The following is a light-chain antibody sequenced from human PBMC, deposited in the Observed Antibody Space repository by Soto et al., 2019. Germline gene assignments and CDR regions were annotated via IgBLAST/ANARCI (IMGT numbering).Light chain of an antibody. CDR2: EVS. Sequence: QSALTQPPSASGSPGQSVTISCTGTSSDVGGYNYVSWYQQHPGKAPKLMIYEVSKRPSGVPDRFSGSKSGNTASLTVSGLQAEDEADYYCSSYAGSNNLVFSGGTKLTLL. J-gene: IGLJ2*01. CDR1: SSDVGGYNY. V-gene: IGLV2-8*01. CDR3: SSYAGSNNLV.